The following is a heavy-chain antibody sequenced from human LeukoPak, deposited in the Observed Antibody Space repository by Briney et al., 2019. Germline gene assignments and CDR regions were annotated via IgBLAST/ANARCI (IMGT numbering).Heavy chain of an antibody. V-gene: IGHV3-30*02. J-gene: IGHJ4*02. Sequence: PGGSLRLSCAASGFTFSSYGMHWVRQAPGKGLEWVAFIRYDGSNKYYADSVKGRFTISRDNSKNTLYLQMNSLRAEDTAVYYCAKEFDAEGDYCSSTSCYGYWGQGTLVTVSS. CDR3: AKEFDAEGDYCSSTSCYGY. D-gene: IGHD2-2*01. CDR1: GFTFSSYG. CDR2: IRYDGSNK.